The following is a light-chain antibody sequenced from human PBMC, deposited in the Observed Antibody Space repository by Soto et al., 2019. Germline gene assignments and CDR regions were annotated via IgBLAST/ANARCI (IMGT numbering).Light chain of an antibody. V-gene: IGKV1-5*03. Sequence: DIQMTQSPSTLSASVGDSVTITCRASQSISAGLAWYTQKPGKDPNLLIYKASSIEDGVTSRFSGSGSATQFTLTISSLQPDDFANYYCQQYNSSPYTVGQGTKLEIK. CDR3: QQYNSSPYT. CDR1: QSISAG. J-gene: IGKJ2*01. CDR2: KAS.